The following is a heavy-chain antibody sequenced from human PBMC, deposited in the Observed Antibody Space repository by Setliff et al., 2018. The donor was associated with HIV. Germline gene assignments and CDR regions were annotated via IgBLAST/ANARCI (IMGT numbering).Heavy chain of an antibody. D-gene: IGHD6-13*01. Sequence: GESLKISCVASGLTFSNYWMHWVRQAPGKGLVWVSRIDSDGSDTDYADSVRGRFTISRDNAKNTLYLQMNSLRAEDTAVYYCARAYEIADHYDYWGQGTLVTVSS. V-gene: IGHV3-74*01. CDR2: IDSDGSDT. J-gene: IGHJ4*02. CDR1: GLTFSNYW. CDR3: ARAYEIADHYDY.